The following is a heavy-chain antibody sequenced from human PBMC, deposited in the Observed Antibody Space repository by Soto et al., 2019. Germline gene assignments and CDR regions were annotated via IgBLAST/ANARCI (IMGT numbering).Heavy chain of an antibody. V-gene: IGHV3-23*01. J-gene: IGHJ4*02. Sequence: PGGSLRLSCAASGFTFSSNAMNWVRQAPGKGLEWVSAISGSGGSTYYADAVKGRFTISRDISKNTLYLQMSDLRAEDTAVYYCAKYPSGALAWSSDRWIDYWGQGTLVTVSS. D-gene: IGHD5-12*01. CDR3: AKYPSGALAWSSDRWIDY. CDR2: ISGSGGST. CDR1: GFTFSSNA.